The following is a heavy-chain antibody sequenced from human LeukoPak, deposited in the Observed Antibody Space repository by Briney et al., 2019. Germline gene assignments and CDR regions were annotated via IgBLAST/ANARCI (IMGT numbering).Heavy chain of an antibody. Sequence: SQTLSLTCAISGDSVSSNSAAWNWIRQSPSRGLEWLGRTYYRSKWYNDYAVFVKSRITINPDTPKNQFSLQLNSVTPEDTAVYYCAKGGITTVRGVTLYYYGMDVWGQGATVTVSS. D-gene: IGHD3-10*01. J-gene: IGHJ6*02. CDR3: AKGGITTVRGVTLYYYGMDV. V-gene: IGHV6-1*01. CDR1: GDSVSSNSAA. CDR2: TYYRSKWYN.